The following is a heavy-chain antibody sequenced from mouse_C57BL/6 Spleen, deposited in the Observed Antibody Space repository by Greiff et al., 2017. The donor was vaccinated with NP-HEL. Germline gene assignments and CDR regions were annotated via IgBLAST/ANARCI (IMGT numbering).Heavy chain of an antibody. CDR2: IDPENGDT. CDR1: GFNIKDDY. V-gene: IGHV14-4*01. D-gene: IGHD1-1*01. CDR3: TLYGPFAY. J-gene: IGHJ3*01. Sequence: VQLQQFGAELVRPGASVKLSCTASGFNIKDDYMHWVKQRPEQGLEWIGWIDPENGDTEYASKFQGKATITADTSSNTAYLQLSSLTSEDTAVYYCTLYGPFAYWGQGTLVTVSA.